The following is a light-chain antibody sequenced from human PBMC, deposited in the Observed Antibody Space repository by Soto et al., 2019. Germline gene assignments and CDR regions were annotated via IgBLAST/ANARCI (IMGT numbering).Light chain of an antibody. CDR2: DDG. CDR1: NIGSES. J-gene: IGLJ1*01. V-gene: IGLV3-21*02. Sequence: SYELTQPPSVSVAPGQTARITCGGNNIGSESVHWYQQKPGQAPVLVVYDDGDRPSGIPERFSGSNSGNTATLTISRVETGHEADYYCQVWDSSSDHYVFGTGTKLTVL. CDR3: QVWDSSSDHYV.